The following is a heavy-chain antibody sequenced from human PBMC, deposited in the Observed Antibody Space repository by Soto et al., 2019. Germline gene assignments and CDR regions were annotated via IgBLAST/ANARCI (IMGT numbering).Heavy chain of an antibody. CDR3: ARSLMVYSMTWYFDL. J-gene: IGHJ2*01. CDR2: IYYSGGT. CDR1: GGSISSSSYY. Sequence: QLQLQESGPGLVKPSETLSLTCTVSGGSISSSSYYWGWIRQPPGKGLEWIGSIYYSGGTYYNPSLNRRVTISVDTSQLQVSLKLSSVTAADTSVYYCARSLMVYSMTWYFDLWGRGTLVTVSS. D-gene: IGHD2-8*01. V-gene: IGHV4-39*01.